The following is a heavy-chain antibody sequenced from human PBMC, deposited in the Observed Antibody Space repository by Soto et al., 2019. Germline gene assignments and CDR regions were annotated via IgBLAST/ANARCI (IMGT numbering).Heavy chain of an antibody. CDR3: ARSPIAATGSLDY. CDR1: GYTFFNSG. J-gene: IGHJ4*02. D-gene: IGHD6-6*01. CDR2: ISAYNGNR. V-gene: IGHV1-18*01. Sequence: QVQLVQSGAEVKNPGASVKVSCKASGYTFFNSGITWVRQSPGQGLEWMGWISAYNGNRNYVQKFQGRVTMTTDTSTSTAYMELRTLRSDDTAVDYGARSPIAATGSLDYWGQGTLVTVSS.